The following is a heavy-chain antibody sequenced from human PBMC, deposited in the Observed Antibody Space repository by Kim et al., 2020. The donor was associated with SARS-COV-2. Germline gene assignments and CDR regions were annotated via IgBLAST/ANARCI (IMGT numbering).Heavy chain of an antibody. CDR3: SRVPGTTLAFWDAVD. J-gene: IGHJ3*02. CDR2: IRINVNGYAT. D-gene: IGHD1-1*01. CDR1: GFTFSDSA. V-gene: IGHV3-73*01. Sequence: GGSLRLSCGVSGFTFSDSAMHWVRLASGKGLEWVGRIRINVNGYATAYSASVRGMFIISRDDSRYMALMQMNSLKTDDTVVYYCSRVPGTTLAFWDAVD.